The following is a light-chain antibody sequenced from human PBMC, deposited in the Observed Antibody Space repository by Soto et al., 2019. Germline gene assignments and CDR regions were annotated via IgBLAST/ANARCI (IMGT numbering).Light chain of an antibody. J-gene: IGKJ1*01. V-gene: IGKV3-11*01. CDR1: QSVSNF. Sequence: EIVLTQSPATLSLSPGESATLSCRASQSVSNFLAWYQQKPGQAPRLLISDASNRATGIPGRFSGSASGTDFSLTISSLEPEDFAVYYCQQRSNWPWTFGQGTKVEIK. CDR2: DAS. CDR3: QQRSNWPWT.